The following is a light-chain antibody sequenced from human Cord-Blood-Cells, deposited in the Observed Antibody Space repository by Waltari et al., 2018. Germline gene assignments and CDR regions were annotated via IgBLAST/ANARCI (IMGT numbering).Light chain of an antibody. CDR3: NSRDSSGNHLV. Sequence: SSELTQDPAVSVALGQTVRITCQGDSRRSYYASWYQQKPGQAPVLVIYGKNTRPSGIPERFSGSSSGNTASLTITGAQAEDGADYYCNSRDSSGNHLVFGTGTKVTVL. CDR2: GKN. V-gene: IGLV3-19*01. J-gene: IGLJ1*01. CDR1: SRRSYY.